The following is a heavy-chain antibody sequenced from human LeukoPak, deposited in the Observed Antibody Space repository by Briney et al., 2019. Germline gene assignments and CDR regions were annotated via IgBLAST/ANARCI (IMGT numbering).Heavy chain of an antibody. CDR1: GFTFSNYG. Sequence: GGSLRLSCAASGFTFSNYGIHWVRQAPGKGLEWVGLISYDGSIKYYADSVKGRFTISRDNAKNSLYLQMNSLRAEDTALYYCAKDTSIYYGSGSFDYWGQGTLVTVSS. D-gene: IGHD3-10*01. V-gene: IGHV3-30*18. CDR3: AKDTSIYYGSGSFDY. CDR2: ISYDGSIK. J-gene: IGHJ4*02.